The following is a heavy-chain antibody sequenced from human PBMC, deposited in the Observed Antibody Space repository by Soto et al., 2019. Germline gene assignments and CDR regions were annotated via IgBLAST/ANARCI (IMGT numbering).Heavy chain of an antibody. D-gene: IGHD3-10*01. CDR1: GGTFSSYA. CDR3: XXXXXXXRDPDYYXYXXDV. V-gene: IGHV1-69*01. CDR2: IIPIFGTA. Sequence: QVQLVQSGAEVKKPGSSVKVSCKASGGTFSSYAISWVRQAPGQGLEWMGGIIPIFGTANYAQKFQGRVTITADESTSTAYMELSSLRSEDXAXXXXXXXXXXXRDPDYYXYXXDVWXXXT. J-gene: IGHJ6*01.